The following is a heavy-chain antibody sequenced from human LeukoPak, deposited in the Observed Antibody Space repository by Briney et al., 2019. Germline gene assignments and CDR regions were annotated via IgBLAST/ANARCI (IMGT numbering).Heavy chain of an antibody. J-gene: IGHJ4*02. V-gene: IGHV3-23*01. Sequence: GGSLRLSCAASGFTFSSSAMSWVRQAPGKGLEWVSNISGSSSGGSTFYADSVKGRFTISRDNSKNTLYLQMNSLRAEDTAVYYCARDPAGRGDYDVGRDYWGQGTLVTVSS. CDR2: ISGSSSGGST. D-gene: IGHD4-17*01. CDR3: ARDPAGRGDYDVGRDY. CDR1: GFTFSSSA.